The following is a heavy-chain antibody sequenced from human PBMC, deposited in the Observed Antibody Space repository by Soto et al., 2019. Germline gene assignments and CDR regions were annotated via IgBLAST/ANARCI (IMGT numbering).Heavy chain of an antibody. CDR1: GYTFTYFY. D-gene: IGHD5-18*01. Sequence: QVQLVQSGAETKKPGASVRVSCKTSGYTFTYFYIHWVRLAPGQGLEWMGWINPKNGGTSHAQKFQSRVTMARDTSISTVYMQLNSPTSDSRGIYSCARRDSSGSLDFWGQGTLVTVSS. V-gene: IGHV1-2*02. CDR3: ARRDSSGSLDF. J-gene: IGHJ4*02. CDR2: INPKNGGT.